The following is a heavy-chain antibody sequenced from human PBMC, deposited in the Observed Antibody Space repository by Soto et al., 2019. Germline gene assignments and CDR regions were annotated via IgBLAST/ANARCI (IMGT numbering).Heavy chain of an antibody. CDR3: VGSRNGALDY. D-gene: IGHD1-26*01. CDR1: GFTFIGHY. J-gene: IGHJ4*02. V-gene: IGHV1-2*02. CDR2: INPNVGGGT. Sequence: QVQVVQSGAGVKKPGASVNLPCKTSGFTFIGHYIHWVRQAPGQGLEWVGWINPNVGGGTVYAQKFQGRVTMTADTSTNIASMDLTSLRGDDTALYYYVGSRNGALDYWGPGALVIVSS.